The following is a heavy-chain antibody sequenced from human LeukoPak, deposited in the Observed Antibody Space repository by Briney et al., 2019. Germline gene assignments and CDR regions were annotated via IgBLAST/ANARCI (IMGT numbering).Heavy chain of an antibody. CDR3: ARAGIDFWSGYYTRADY. CDR2: INTNTGNP. CDR1: GYTFTSYA. D-gene: IGHD3-3*01. Sequence: ASVKVSCKASGYTFTSYAMNWVRQAPGQGLERMGWINTNTGNPTYAQGFTGRFVFSLDTSVSTAYLQISSLKAEDTAVYYCARAGIDFWSGYYTRADYWGQGTLVTVSS. J-gene: IGHJ4*02. V-gene: IGHV7-4-1*02.